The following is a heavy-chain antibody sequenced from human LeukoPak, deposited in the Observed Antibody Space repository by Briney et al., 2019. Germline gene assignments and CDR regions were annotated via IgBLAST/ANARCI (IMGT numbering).Heavy chain of an antibody. CDR3: ARAIVATILAELFGYYYYMDV. J-gene: IGHJ6*03. Sequence: ASVKVSCKASGYTFTGYYMHWVRQAPGQGLEWMGWINPNSGGTNYAQKFQGRVTMTRDTSISTAYMELSRLRSDDTAVYYCARAIVATILAELFGYYYYMDVWGKGTTVTVSS. D-gene: IGHD5-12*01. CDR2: INPNSGGT. CDR1: GYTFTGYY. V-gene: IGHV1-2*02.